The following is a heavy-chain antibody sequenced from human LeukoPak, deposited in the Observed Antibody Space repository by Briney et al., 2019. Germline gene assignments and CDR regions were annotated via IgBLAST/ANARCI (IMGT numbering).Heavy chain of an antibody. Sequence: QPGGSLILSCAVSGFTVSSNDMSWVRQAPGKGLEWVSVIYSGGSTYYADSVKGRFTISRDNSKNTLYLQMNSLRGEDTAVYYCARDGPITNYFGNWGQGTLVTVSS. CDR3: ARDGPITNYFGN. CDR2: IYSGGST. CDR1: GFTVSSND. V-gene: IGHV3-66*01. D-gene: IGHD3-10*01. J-gene: IGHJ4*02.